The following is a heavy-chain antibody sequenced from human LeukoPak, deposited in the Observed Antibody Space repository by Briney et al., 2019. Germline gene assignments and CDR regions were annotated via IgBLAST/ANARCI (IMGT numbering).Heavy chain of an antibody. CDR3: AREREWHYYDSSAPEDY. CDR1: GYTFTGYY. CDR2: IYPNSGGT. J-gene: IGHJ4*02. Sequence: ASVKVSCKASGYTFTGYYMHLVRQAPGQGLEWMGWIYPNSGGTNYVQKFQGRVTMTRDTSISTAYMELSRLRSDDTAVYYCAREREWHYYDSSAPEDYWGQGTLVTVSS. D-gene: IGHD3-22*01. V-gene: IGHV1-2*02.